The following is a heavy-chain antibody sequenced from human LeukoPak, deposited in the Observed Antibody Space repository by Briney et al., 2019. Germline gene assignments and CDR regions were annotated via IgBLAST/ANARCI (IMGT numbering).Heavy chain of an antibody. J-gene: IGHJ5*02. CDR3: AKGVYYDSLSS. CDR1: GFTFSSYG. Sequence: AGGSLRLSCAASGFTFSSYGMHWVRQAPGKGLEWVAVISYDGSNKYYADSVKGRFTISRDNSKNTLYLQMNSLRAEDTAVYYCAKGVYYDSLSSWGQGTLVTVSS. CDR2: ISYDGSNK. D-gene: IGHD3-22*01. V-gene: IGHV3-30*18.